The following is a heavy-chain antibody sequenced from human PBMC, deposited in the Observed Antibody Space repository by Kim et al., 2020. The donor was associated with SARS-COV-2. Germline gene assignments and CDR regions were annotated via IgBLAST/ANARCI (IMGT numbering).Heavy chain of an antibody. D-gene: IGHD1-26*01. CDR3: ARGRGVGATLDY. Sequence: NYNPSLKGRVTISVDPSKNQFSLKLSSVTAADTAVYYCARGRGVGATLDYWGQGTLVTVSS. V-gene: IGHV4-34*01. J-gene: IGHJ4*02.